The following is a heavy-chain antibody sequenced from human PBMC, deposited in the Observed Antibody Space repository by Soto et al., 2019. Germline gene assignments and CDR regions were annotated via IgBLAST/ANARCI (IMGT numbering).Heavy chain of an antibody. CDR1: SGSISSSNW. CDR2: IYHSGST. Sequence: PSETLSLTCAVSSGSISSSNWWSWVRQPPGKGLEWIGEIYHSGSTNYNPSLKSRVTISVDKSKNQFSLKLSSVTAADTAVYYCASSSGRYGAPYYWGQGTLVTVSS. V-gene: IGHV4-4*02. J-gene: IGHJ4*02. CDR3: ASSSGRYGAPYY. D-gene: IGHD6-19*01.